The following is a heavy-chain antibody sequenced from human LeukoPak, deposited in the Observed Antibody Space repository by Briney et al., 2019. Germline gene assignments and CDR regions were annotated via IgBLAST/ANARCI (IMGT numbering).Heavy chain of an antibody. V-gene: IGHV4-39*01. CDR1: GGSISSSSYY. Sequence: SETLSLTCTVSGGSISSSSYYWGWIRQPPGKGLEWIGSIYYSGSTYYNPSLKSRVTISVDTSKNQFSLKLSSVTAADTAVYYCARQSLRRPRITDFDYWGQGTLVTVSS. J-gene: IGHJ4*02. CDR2: IYYSGST. CDR3: ARQSLRRPRITDFDY.